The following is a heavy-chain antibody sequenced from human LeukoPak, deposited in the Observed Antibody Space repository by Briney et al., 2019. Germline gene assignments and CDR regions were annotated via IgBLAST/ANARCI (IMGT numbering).Heavy chain of an antibody. Sequence: GGSLRLSCAVSGFTFRSYDMSWIRQAPGKGLEWISYISSRGSTIYYADSVKGRFTISRDNAKKSLFLQMNSLRAEDTAMYYCARELYGSGSYYFDAFDIWGQGTMVTVSS. CDR1: GFTFRSYD. V-gene: IGHV3-11*04. D-gene: IGHD3-10*01. CDR3: ARELYGSGSYYFDAFDI. J-gene: IGHJ3*02. CDR2: ISSRGSTI.